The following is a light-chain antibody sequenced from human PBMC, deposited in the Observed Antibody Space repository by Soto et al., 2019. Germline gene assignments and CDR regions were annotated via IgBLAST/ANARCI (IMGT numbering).Light chain of an antibody. Sequence: QSALTQPASVSGSPGQSITISCTGTSSDVGAYNYVSWYQQYPGKAPKLILYDVTHRPSGVSYRFSGSKSDNTASLTISGLQPEDEADYYCSSYTNSDTYFFGTGTKVTVL. CDR2: DVT. CDR3: SSYTNSDTYF. V-gene: IGLV2-14*03. J-gene: IGLJ1*01. CDR1: SSDVGAYNY.